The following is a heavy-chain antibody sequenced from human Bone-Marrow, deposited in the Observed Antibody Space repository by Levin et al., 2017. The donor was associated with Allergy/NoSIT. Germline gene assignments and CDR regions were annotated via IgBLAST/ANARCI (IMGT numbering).Heavy chain of an antibody. CDR3: ARRRGYSVNPSNFYFDY. V-gene: IGHV1-8*01. D-gene: IGHD5/OR15-5a*01. CDR1: GYTFINFD. CDR2: MNPTSGNT. Sequence: GESLKISCEASGYTFINFDIVWVRQATGQGLEWMGWMNPTSGNTGYAHKFQGRVAMTRDTSIGTAYMELSSLRSDDTAVYFCARRRGYSVNPSNFYFDYWGQGTLVTVSS. J-gene: IGHJ4*02.